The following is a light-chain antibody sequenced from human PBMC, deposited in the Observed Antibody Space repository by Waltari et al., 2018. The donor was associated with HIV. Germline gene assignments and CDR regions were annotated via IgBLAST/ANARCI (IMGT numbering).Light chain of an antibody. V-gene: IGLV2-14*03. CDR1: SSDDGRYNY. J-gene: IGLJ2*01. CDR3: SSYTSSRTVV. Sequence: QSALTQPASVSGSPGQSITFSCTGASSDDGRYNYVSWYQHHPGKAPKLIIYDVSNRPSGVSNRFSGSKSGTAASLTISGLQAEDEADYYCSSYTSSRTVVFGGGTKLTVL. CDR2: DVS.